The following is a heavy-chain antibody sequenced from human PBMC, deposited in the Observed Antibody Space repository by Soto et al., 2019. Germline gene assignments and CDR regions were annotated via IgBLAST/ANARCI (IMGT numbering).Heavy chain of an antibody. Sequence: GASVKVSCKASGYTFTSYGFSWVRQAPGQGLEGMGWISAYNGNPKYAQKFQGRVTMTTDISTSTAYMELRSLRSDDTAMYYCAGTVAGITRINYYDYYGMDVWGQGTTVTVSS. CDR3: AGTVAGITRINYYDYYGMDV. CDR1: GYTFTSYG. CDR2: ISAYNGNP. V-gene: IGHV1-18*01. J-gene: IGHJ6*02. D-gene: IGHD6-19*01.